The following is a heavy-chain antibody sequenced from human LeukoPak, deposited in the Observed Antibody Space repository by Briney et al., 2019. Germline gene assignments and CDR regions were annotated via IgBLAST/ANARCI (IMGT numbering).Heavy chain of an antibody. J-gene: IGHJ3*02. CDR3: AGSWSPYDAFDI. CDR1: GFIFSSYE. Sequence: GGSLRLSCAASGFIFSSYEMAWVRHAPGKGLEYISHVSRSGDTKHQADSVKGRFTISRDNAENSLLLQMNSLRAEDTAVYYCAGSWSPYDAFDIWGQGTMVSVSS. D-gene: IGHD6-13*01. CDR2: VSRSGDTK. V-gene: IGHV3-48*03.